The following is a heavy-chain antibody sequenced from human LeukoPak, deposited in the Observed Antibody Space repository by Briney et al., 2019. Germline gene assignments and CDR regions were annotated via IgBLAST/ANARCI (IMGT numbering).Heavy chain of an antibody. V-gene: IGHV3-48*03. CDR1: GFTFSSFE. CDR2: FSNSGSTI. Sequence: PGGSLRLSCAASGFTFSSFEMNWVRQAPGKGLEWVSYFSNSGSTIYYADSVKGRFTISRDNAKNSLYLQMTSLRAEDTAVYFCARTTYYYANSGSSPVDYWGQGTLVTVSS. D-gene: IGHD3-22*01. J-gene: IGHJ4*02. CDR3: ARTTYYYANSGSSPVDY.